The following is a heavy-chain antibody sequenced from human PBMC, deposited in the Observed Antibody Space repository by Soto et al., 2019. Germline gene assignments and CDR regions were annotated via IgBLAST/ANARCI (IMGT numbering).Heavy chain of an antibody. CDR1: GFTFSSYA. V-gene: IGHV3-23*01. CDR2: ISGSGGST. J-gene: IGHJ4*02. Sequence: GGSLRLSCAASGFTFSSYAMSWVRQAPGKGLEWVSSISGSGGSTYYADSVKGRFTISRDNSKKTLYLQMNSLRAEDTAVYYCAKDYYDSSGSPLDYWGQGTLVTVSS. CDR3: AKDYYDSSGSPLDY. D-gene: IGHD3-22*01.